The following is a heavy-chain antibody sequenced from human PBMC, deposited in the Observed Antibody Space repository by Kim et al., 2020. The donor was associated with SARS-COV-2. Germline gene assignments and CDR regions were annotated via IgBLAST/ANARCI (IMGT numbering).Heavy chain of an antibody. CDR1: GFTFSDYY. CDR2: ISSSSSYT. J-gene: IGHJ1*01. CDR3: ARHYSSSWYDNPRESAGYFQH. D-gene: IGHD6-13*01. V-gene: IGHV3-11*03. Sequence: GGSLRLSCAASGFTFSDYYMSWIRQAPGKGLEWVSYISSSSSYTNYADSVKGRFTISRDNAKNSLYLQMNSLRAEDTAVYYCARHYSSSWYDNPRESAGYFQHWGQGTLVTVSS.